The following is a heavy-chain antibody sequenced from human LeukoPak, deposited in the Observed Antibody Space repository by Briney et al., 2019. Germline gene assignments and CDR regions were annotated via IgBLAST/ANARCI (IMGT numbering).Heavy chain of an antibody. J-gene: IGHJ4*02. D-gene: IGHD5-18*01. CDR2: IYYSGST. CDR3: ARHSREYSYGYQLGRLGFGY. CDR1: GGSISSYY. Sequence: PSETLSLTCTVSGGSISSYYWSWIRQPPGKGLEWIGYIYYSGSTNYNPSLKSRVTISVDTSKNQFSLKLSSVTAADTAVYYCARHSREYSYGYQLGRLGFGYWGQGTLVTVSS. V-gene: IGHV4-59*08.